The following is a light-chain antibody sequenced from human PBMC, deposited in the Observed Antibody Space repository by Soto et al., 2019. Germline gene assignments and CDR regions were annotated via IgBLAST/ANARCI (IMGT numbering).Light chain of an antibody. CDR1: QNISIF. CDR2: CAT. CDR3: QQRFITPPYT. Sequence: DIQMTQSPSSLSASVGERVTITCRASQNISIFLNWYQQRPGKAPKLLIYCATSFQTGVPSRFSGSGSGTDFTLTISDLQPEDYATYFCQQRFITPPYTFGQGTKL. V-gene: IGKV1-39*01. J-gene: IGKJ2*01.